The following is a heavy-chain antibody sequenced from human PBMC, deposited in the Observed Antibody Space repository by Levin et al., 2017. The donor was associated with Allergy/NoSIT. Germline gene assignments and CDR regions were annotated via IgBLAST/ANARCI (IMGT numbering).Heavy chain of an antibody. CDR3: ARSLRMNFDY. D-gene: IGHD4-17*01. J-gene: IGHJ4*02. Sequence: SETLSLTCSVSGGSFSTYYWSWIRQSPGKGLEWIGYFYYTGETNYNPSLASRVTISGDTSKNQFSLTRTSVHAADTAVYYCARSLRMNFDYWGQGTLVTVSS. CDR2: FYYTGET. V-gene: IGHV4-59*01. CDR1: GGSFSTYY.